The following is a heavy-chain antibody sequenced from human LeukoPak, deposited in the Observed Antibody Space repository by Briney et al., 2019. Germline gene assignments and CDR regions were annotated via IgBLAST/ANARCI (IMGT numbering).Heavy chain of an antibody. Sequence: SETLSLTCTVSGGSIGAYYWSWIRQPPGKGLEWIGYISYSGNTNYNPSLESRVTMSVDGSKNQLSLKLTSVTAADTATYYCASSHCSGSSCYSFDHWGQGALVTVSS. V-gene: IGHV4-59*01. J-gene: IGHJ5*02. CDR3: ASSHCSGSSCYSFDH. CDR1: GGSIGAYY. D-gene: IGHD2-15*01. CDR2: ISYSGNT.